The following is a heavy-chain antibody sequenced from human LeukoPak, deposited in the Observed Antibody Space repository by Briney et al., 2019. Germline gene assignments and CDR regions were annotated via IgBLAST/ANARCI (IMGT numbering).Heavy chain of an antibody. V-gene: IGHV3-23*01. CDR2: ISGSGGST. CDR1: GFTFSSYA. Sequence: QPGGSLRLSCAASGFTFSSYAMNWVRQAPGKGLEWVSAISGSGGSTYYADSVKGRFTISRDNSKNTLYLRMNSLRAEDTAVYYCATTRYYYDSSGYSNFDYWGQGTLVTVSS. D-gene: IGHD3-22*01. J-gene: IGHJ4*02. CDR3: ATTRYYYDSSGYSNFDY.